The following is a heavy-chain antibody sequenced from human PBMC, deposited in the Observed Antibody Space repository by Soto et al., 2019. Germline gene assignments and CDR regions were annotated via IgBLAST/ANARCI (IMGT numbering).Heavy chain of an antibody. CDR3: ARASSSSSAADY. Sequence: QVQLQESGPGLVKASQTLSLICSVSGESISSGGYYWSWIRHHPGKGLEWIGYIYDSGSAYYNPALKMRVTISMDTSKTHFALKRSSVTAADTAVYYCARASSSSSAADYWGQGTLITVSS. CDR2: IYDSGSA. J-gene: IGHJ4*02. D-gene: IGHD6-6*01. V-gene: IGHV4-31*03. CDR1: GESISSGGYY.